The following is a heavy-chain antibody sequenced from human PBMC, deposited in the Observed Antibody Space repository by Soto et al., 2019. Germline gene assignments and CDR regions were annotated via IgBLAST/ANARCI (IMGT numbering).Heavy chain of an antibody. CDR2: IYTSGST. CDR1: GDSMTKYY. D-gene: IGHD1-26*01. J-gene: IGHJ4*02. Sequence: SETLSLTCTVSGDSMTKYYWSWIRQPAGKGLEWIGRIYTSGSTNYNPSLKSRVTMSIDTSNKHFSLSLKSVTAADTAVYYCASKVGAAYYFYFWGQGALVTVS. V-gene: IGHV4-4*07. CDR3: ASKVGAAYYFYF.